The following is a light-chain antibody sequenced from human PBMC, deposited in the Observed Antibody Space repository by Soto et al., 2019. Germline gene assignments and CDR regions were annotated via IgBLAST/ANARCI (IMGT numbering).Light chain of an antibody. CDR2: EVS. J-gene: IGLJ1*01. Sequence: QSELTQPASVSGSPLQAITISCTGTSSDVGSYSLVSWYQQHPGKAPKLMIYEVSKRPSGVSNRFSGSKSGNTASLTISGLQAEDEADYYCCSYAGSTTLYVFGSGTKVTVL. V-gene: IGLV2-23*02. CDR3: CSYAGSTTLYV. CDR1: SSDVGSYSL.